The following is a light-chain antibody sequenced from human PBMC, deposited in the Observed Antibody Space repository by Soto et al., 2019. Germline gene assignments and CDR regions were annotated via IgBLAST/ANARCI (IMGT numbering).Light chain of an antibody. CDR1: GSNIGTHA. CDR3: AAWDDSLRAVV. J-gene: IGLJ2*01. V-gene: IGLV1-44*01. Sequence: QSVLTQSPSESATPGQRVTISCSGSGSNIGTHAVNWYQQVPGTAPTLLIFRNHQRPSGVPDRFSGSKSGTSASLAISGPQAEDDADYYCAAWDDSLRAVVFGGGTKLTVL. CDR2: RNH.